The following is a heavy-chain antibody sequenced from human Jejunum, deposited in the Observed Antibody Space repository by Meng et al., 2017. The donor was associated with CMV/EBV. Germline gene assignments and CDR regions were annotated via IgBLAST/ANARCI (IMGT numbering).Heavy chain of an antibody. J-gene: IGHJ4*02. D-gene: IGHD1-26*01. CDR2: MNAIRGNT. Sequence: CKDSGYDFNGYGINWVRQASGQGLEWMGWMNAIRGNTVYAQKFRDRVTMTRDTTINTAYLEVSSLTSEDTAVYYCARGLRIVGTALAFWGQGSLVTVSS. CDR3: ARGLRIVGTALAF. V-gene: IGHV1-8*01. CDR1: GYDFNGYG.